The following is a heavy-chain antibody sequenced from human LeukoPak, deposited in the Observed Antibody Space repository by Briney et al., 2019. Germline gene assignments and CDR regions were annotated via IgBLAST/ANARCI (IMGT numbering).Heavy chain of an antibody. V-gene: IGHV4-31*03. J-gene: IGHJ4*02. D-gene: IGHD3-10*01. CDR2: IYYSGST. CDR1: GGSISSGGYS. Sequence: SQTLSLTCTVSGGSISSGGYSWSWIRQHPGKGLEWIGYIYYSGSTYYNPSLKSRVTISVDTSKNQFSLKLSSVTAADTAVYYCARGYYYGSRHYFDYWGQGTLVTVSS. CDR3: ARGYYYGSRHYFDY.